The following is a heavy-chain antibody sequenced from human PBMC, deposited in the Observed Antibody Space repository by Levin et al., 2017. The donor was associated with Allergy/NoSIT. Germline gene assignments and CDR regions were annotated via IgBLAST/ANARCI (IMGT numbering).Heavy chain of an antibody. J-gene: IGHJ4*02. CDR2: ISGSGGST. CDR1: GFTFSSYA. D-gene: IGHD2-2*01. V-gene: IGHV3-23*01. CDR3: AKGGVIVVVPAADFDY. Sequence: GGSLRLSCAASGFTFSSYAMSWVRQAPGKGLEWVSAISGSGGSTYYADSVKGRFTISRDNSKNTLYLQMNSLRAEDTAVYYCAKGGVIVVVPAADFDYWGQGTLVTVSS.